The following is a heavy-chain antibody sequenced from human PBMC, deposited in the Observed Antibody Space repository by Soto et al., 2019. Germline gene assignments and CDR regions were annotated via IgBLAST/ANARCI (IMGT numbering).Heavy chain of an antibody. V-gene: IGHV1-18*04. CDR3: ARGPAAYYDILTGYFWTHYYGIDV. J-gene: IGHJ6*02. CDR1: GYTFTSYG. D-gene: IGHD3-9*01. CDR2: ISAYNGNT. Sequence: ASVKVSCKASGYTFTSYGISWVRQAPGQGLEWMGWISAYNGNTNYAQKLQGRVTMTTDTSTSTAYMELRSLRSDDTAVYYCARGPAAYYDILTGYFWTHYYGIDVWGQGTTVTSP.